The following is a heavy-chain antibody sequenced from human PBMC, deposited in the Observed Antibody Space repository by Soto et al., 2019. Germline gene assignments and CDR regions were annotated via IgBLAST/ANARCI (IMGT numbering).Heavy chain of an antibody. Sequence: ALRLSCAASGLTFRNYAMSRVRQAPGKGLEWVSAISGSGGSTYYADSVKGRFTISRDNSKNTLYLQMNSLRAEDTAVYYCAKEYCFGYWGEGIVVTVYS. J-gene: IGHJ4*02. CDR2: ISGSGGST. V-gene: IGHV3-23*01. CDR3: AKEYCFGY. CDR1: GLTFRNYA.